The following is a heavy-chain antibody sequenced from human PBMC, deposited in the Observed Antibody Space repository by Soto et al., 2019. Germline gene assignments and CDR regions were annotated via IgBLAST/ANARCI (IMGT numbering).Heavy chain of an antibody. CDR2: INHSGST. CDR1: GGSFSGYY. D-gene: IGHD6-6*01. J-gene: IGHJ6*03. Sequence: SETLSLTCAVYGGSFSGYYWSWIRQPPGKGLEWIGEINHSGSTNYNPSLKSRVTISVDTSKNQFSLKLSSVTAADTAVYYCARGLRRVEGIAARPGRYYYYYYMDVWGKGTTVTVSS. V-gene: IGHV4-34*01. CDR3: ARGLRRVEGIAARPGRYYYYYYMDV.